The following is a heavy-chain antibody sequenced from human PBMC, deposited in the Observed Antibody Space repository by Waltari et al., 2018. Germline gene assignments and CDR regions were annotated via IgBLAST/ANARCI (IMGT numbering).Heavy chain of an antibody. CDR3: AKELGDFWSGFMDV. Sequence: EVQLLESGGGLVQPGGSLRLSCAASGFTFSSYAMSWVRQAPGKGLEWVSVIYSGGSTYYADSVKGRFTISRDNSKNTLYLQMNSLRAEDTAVYYCAKELGDFWSGFMDVWGKGTTVTVSS. CDR1: GFTFSSYA. D-gene: IGHD3-3*01. CDR2: IYSGGST. J-gene: IGHJ6*03. V-gene: IGHV3-23*03.